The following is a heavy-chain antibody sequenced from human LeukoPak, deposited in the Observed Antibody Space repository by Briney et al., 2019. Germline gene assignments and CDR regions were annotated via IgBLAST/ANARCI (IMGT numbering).Heavy chain of an antibody. CDR1: GGSISSYY. J-gene: IGHJ6*03. Sequence: PSETLSLTCSVSGGSISSYYWSWIRQPPGKGLEWIGYIYYSGSTNYNPSLKSRVTISVDTSKNHFSLKLSSVTAADTAVYYCARGGTTDHYYYYYMDVWGKGTTVTVSS. V-gene: IGHV4-59*01. CDR3: ARGGTTDHYYYYYMDV. CDR2: IYYSGST. D-gene: IGHD2-2*01.